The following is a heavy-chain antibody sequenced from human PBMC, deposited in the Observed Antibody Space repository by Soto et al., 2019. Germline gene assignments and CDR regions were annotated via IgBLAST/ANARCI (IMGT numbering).Heavy chain of an antibody. V-gene: IGHV4-31*03. J-gene: IGHJ4*02. CDR3: ARVRSSTSPYPIGY. D-gene: IGHD2-2*01. CDR2: IYYSGST. CDR1: GGSISSGGYY. Sequence: QVQLQESGPGLVKPSQTLSLTCTVSGGSISSGGYYWSWIRQHPGKGLEWIGYIYYSGSTYYNPYLKSRVTISGDTSKNQFSLKLSSVTAADTAVYYCARVRSSTSPYPIGYWGQGTLVTVSS.